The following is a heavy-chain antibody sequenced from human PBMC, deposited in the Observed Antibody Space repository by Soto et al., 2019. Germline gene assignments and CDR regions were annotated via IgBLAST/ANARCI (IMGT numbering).Heavy chain of an antibody. D-gene: IGHD4-17*01. V-gene: IGHV4-39*01. CDR2: VHYSGST. J-gene: IGHJ4*02. CDR1: GGSISGSSYY. Sequence: LSLTCTVSGGSISGSSYYWDWIRQPPGKGLECIGSVHYSGSTDYNPSLKSRVTISVDTSKNQFSLELTSVTAADTAVYFCASFSGATYGDYGGGINYWGQGTLVTVSS. CDR3: ASFSGATYGDYGGGINY.